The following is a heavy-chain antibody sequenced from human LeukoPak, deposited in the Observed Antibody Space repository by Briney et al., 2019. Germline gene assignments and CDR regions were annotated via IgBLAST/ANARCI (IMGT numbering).Heavy chain of an antibody. CDR2: IWYDGSNK. V-gene: IGHV3-33*08. Sequence: PGGSLRLSCTASKFTFSSYGMHWVRQAPGKGLEWVAVIWYDGSNKYYADSVKGRFTISRDNSKNTLYLQMNSLRAEDTAVYYCARPDGYNYFDYWGQGTLVTVSS. CDR3: ARPDGYNYFDY. J-gene: IGHJ4*02. CDR1: KFTFSSYG. D-gene: IGHD5-24*01.